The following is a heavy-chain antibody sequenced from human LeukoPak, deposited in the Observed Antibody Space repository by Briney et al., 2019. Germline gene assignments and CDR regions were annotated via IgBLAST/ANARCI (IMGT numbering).Heavy chain of an antibody. CDR2: ISYDGSNK. CDR1: GFTFSSYG. J-gene: IGHJ4*02. Sequence: GRSLRLSCAASGFTFSSYGMHWVRQAPGKGLEWMAVISYDGSNKYHADSVKGRFTISRDNSKNTLYLQMNSLRAEDTAVYYCAKAGHYQLRLLLGYWGQGTLVTVSS. D-gene: IGHD2-2*01. CDR3: AKAGHYQLRLLLGY. V-gene: IGHV3-30*18.